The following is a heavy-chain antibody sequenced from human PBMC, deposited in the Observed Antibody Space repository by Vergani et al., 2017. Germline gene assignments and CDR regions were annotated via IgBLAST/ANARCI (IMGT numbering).Heavy chain of an antibody. CDR2: IYYSGRT. CDR3: ARDRLVSRTVVTPGGYYYYYYGMDV. Sequence: QVQLQESGPGLVKPSQTLTLTCTVSGGSISSGDYYWSWIRQPPGKGLEWIGYIYYSGRTYYNPSLKSRVTISVDTSQNQFSLRLSSVTAADTAVYYCARDRLVSRTVVTPGGYYYYYYGMDVWGQGTTVTVSS. D-gene: IGHD4-23*01. CDR1: GGSISSGDYY. V-gene: IGHV4-30-4*08. J-gene: IGHJ6*02.